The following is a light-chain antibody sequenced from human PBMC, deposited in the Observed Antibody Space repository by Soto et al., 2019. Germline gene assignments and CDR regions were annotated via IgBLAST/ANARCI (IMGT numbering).Light chain of an antibody. Sequence: DAVMTQSPLSLPVTLGQPASISCRSSQSLVYSDGHTYLNWFQQRPGQSPRRLIYKVSDRDSGVPDRFSGSGSGTDFTLKISRVEAEDVGFYYCMQGTHWPPTFGQGTKVEIK. J-gene: IGKJ1*01. CDR2: KVS. CDR3: MQGTHWPPT. V-gene: IGKV2-30*01. CDR1: QSLVYSDGHTY.